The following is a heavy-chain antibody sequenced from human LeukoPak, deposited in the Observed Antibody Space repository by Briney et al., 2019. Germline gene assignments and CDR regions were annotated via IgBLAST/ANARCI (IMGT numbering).Heavy chain of an antibody. D-gene: IGHD2-15*01. J-gene: IGHJ5*02. Sequence: SETLSLTCAVYGGSFSGYCWSWIRQPPGKGLEWIGEINHSGSTNYNPSLKSRVTISVDTSKNQFSLKLSSVTAADTAVYYCARGLGVVVAATNNWFDPWGQGTLVTVSS. CDR2: INHSGST. CDR1: GGSFSGYC. CDR3: ARGLGVVVAATNNWFDP. V-gene: IGHV4-34*01.